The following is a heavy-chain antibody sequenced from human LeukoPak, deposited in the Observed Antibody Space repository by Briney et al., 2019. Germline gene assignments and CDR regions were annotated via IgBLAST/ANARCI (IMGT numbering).Heavy chain of an antibody. CDR2: IIPIFGTA. Sequence: SVKVSCKASGGTFSSYAISWVRQAPGQGLEWMGGIIPIFGTANYAQKFQGRVTITADKPTSTAYMELSSLRSEDTAVYYCARHSTTVVTFSLSLGYFDYWGQGTLVTVSS. V-gene: IGHV1-69*06. CDR1: GGTFSSYA. CDR3: ARHSTTVVTFSLSLGYFDY. D-gene: IGHD4-23*01. J-gene: IGHJ4*02.